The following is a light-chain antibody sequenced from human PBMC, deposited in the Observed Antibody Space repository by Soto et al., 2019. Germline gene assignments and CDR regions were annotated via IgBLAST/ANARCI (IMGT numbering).Light chain of an antibody. CDR1: SSNIGAGYD. CDR2: GNS. J-gene: IGLJ2*01. V-gene: IGLV1-40*01. Sequence: QSVLTQPPSVSGAPGQRVTISCTGSSSNIGAGYDVHWYQQLPGTAPKPLIYGNSNRPSGVPDRFSGSKSGTSASLAITGLQAEDEADYYCQSYDSSLSRVFGGGTKPTVL. CDR3: QSYDSSLSRV.